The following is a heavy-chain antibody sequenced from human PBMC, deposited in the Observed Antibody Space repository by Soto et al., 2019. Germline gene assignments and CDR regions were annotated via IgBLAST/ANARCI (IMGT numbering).Heavy chain of an antibody. CDR1: GGSISSGGYY. CDR3: ARLVYDTRLNYMYFDF. Sequence: SETLSLTCTVSGGSISSGGYYWSWIRQHPGKGLEWIGYIYYSGSTYYNPSLKRRVAISVDTSKNQFSLKLTSVTAADTAIYFCARLVYDTRLNYMYFDFWGQGALVTVSS. D-gene: IGHD2-8*01. CDR2: IYYSGST. V-gene: IGHV4-31*03. J-gene: IGHJ4*02.